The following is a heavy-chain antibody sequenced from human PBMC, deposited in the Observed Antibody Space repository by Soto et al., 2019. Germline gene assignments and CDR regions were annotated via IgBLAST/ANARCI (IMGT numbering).Heavy chain of an antibody. V-gene: IGHV4-39*01. J-gene: IGHJ4*02. Sequence: SETLSLTCTVSGGSISSSSYYWGWIRQPPGKGLEWIGSIYYSGSTYYNPSLKSRVTISVDTSKNQFSLKLSSVTAADTAVYYCARHYDYIWGSYRYTGGYYFDYWGQGTLVTVSS. CDR1: GGSISSSSYY. CDR3: ARHYDYIWGSYRYTGGYYFDY. CDR2: IYYSGST. D-gene: IGHD3-16*02.